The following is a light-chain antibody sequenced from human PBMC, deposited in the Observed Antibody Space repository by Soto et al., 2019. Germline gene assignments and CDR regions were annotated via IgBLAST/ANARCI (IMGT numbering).Light chain of an antibody. Sequence: DIQMTQSPSTLSAPVGDRVTITCRASQSLSSWLAWYQQKPGKAPKLLIYKASSLESGVPSRFSGSGSGTEFTLTISSLQPDDFATYYCLQYNSYPWAFGQGTKVDIK. CDR2: KAS. J-gene: IGKJ1*01. V-gene: IGKV1-5*03. CDR3: LQYNSYPWA. CDR1: QSLSSW.